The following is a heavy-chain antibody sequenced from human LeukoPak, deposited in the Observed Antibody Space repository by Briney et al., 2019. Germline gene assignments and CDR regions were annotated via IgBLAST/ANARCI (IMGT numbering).Heavy chain of an antibody. D-gene: IGHD3-10*01. CDR2: FDPEDGET. J-gene: IGHJ4*02. V-gene: IGHV1-24*01. CDR3: ARDLNSPFSMVRGVPPFDY. Sequence: GASVKVSCKVSGYTLTELSMHWVRQAPGKGLEWMGGFDPEDGETIYAQKFQGRVTMTEDTSTDTAYMELSSLRSEDTAVYYCARDLNSPFSMVRGVPPFDYWGQGTLVTVSS. CDR1: GYTLTELS.